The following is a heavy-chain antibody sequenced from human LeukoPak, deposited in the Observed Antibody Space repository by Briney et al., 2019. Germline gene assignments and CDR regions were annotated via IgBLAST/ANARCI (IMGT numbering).Heavy chain of an antibody. V-gene: IGHV3-15*07. D-gene: IGHD3-16*01. CDR1: GLTVSDVW. CDR3: AWGGAQHYES. Sequence: GGSLRLSCAVSGLTVSDVWMNWVRQSAGRGLEWVGRINSKMAGGTADYAAPVKGRFTISRDDSRNTVDLQMNGLTVEGTALYYCAWGGAQHYESWGQGTLVTVSS. CDR2: INSKMAGGTA. J-gene: IGHJ4*02.